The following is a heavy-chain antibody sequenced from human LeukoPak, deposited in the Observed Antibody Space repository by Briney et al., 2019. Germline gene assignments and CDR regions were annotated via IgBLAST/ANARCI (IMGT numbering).Heavy chain of an antibody. CDR2: VKEDGSEE. V-gene: IGHV3-7*01. D-gene: IGHD5/OR15-5a*01. CDR1: GFTFSSHS. J-gene: IGHJ4*02. CDR3: ARLLHYERSVYRPVDC. Sequence: GGSLRLSCAASGFTFSSHSMSWVRQAPGKGLEWVANVKEDGSEENCVDSVKGRFTISRDNAVKSLYLQMNSLRAEDTAVYFCARLLHYERSVYRPVDCWGQGTLVAVSS.